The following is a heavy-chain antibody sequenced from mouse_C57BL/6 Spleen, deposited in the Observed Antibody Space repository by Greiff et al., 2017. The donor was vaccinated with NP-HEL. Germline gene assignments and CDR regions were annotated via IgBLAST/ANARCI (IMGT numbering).Heavy chain of an antibody. D-gene: IGHD1-1*01. V-gene: IGHV10-3*01. J-gene: IGHJ2*01. Sequence: EVQLVESGGGLVQPKGSLKLSCAASGFTFNTYAMHWVRQAPGKGLEWVARIRSKSSNYATYYADSVKDRFTISRDDSQSMLYLQTNNLKTEDTAMYYCVRAYDYYGSRGYFDYWGQGTTLTVSS. CDR2: IRSKSSNYAT. CDR1: GFTFNTYA. CDR3: VRAYDYYGSRGYFDY.